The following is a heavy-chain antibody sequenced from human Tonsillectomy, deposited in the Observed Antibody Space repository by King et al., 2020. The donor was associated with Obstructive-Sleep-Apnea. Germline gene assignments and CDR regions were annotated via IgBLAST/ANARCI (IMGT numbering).Heavy chain of an antibody. V-gene: IGHV3-30*18. D-gene: IGHD1-26*01. Sequence: VQLVESGGGVVQPGRSLRLSCAASGFIFSSYGMHWVRQAPGKGLEWVAVISYEGSNKYYADSVKVRFTISRDNSKNTLFLQMNGLRAEDTAVYYCAKDLVGVTDFDYWGQGTLVTVSS. CDR1: GFIFSSYG. J-gene: IGHJ4*02. CDR3: AKDLVGVTDFDY. CDR2: ISYEGSNK.